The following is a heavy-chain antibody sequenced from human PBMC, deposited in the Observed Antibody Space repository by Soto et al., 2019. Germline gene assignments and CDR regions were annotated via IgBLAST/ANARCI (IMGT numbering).Heavy chain of an antibody. CDR1: GFAFSNYG. D-gene: IGHD3-16*01. CDR3: AKDRGFRGGIMDS. Sequence: QVQLVESGGGVVRPGRSLRLSCAASGFAFSNYGMHGVRQPQGKGLEWVTVLSNDGTKKYYADSVKGRFTISRDNSKNTLYLQMNSLRPEDTSIYYCAKDRGFRGGIMDSWGQGTLVTVSS. J-gene: IGHJ4*02. CDR2: LSNDGTKK. V-gene: IGHV3-30*18.